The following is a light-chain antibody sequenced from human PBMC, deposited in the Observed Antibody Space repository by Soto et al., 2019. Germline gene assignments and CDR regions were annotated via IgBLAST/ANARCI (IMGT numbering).Light chain of an antibody. CDR2: EDN. J-gene: IGLJ3*02. CDR3: QSYDSSIRV. CDR1: SGSIASNY. V-gene: IGLV6-57*04. Sequence: NFMLTQPHSVSESPGKTVTISCTRSSGSIASNYVQWYQQRPGCAPTTVIYEDNQRPSGVPDRFSGSIDSSSNSASLTISGLKTEDEADYYCQSYDSSIRVFGGGTKVTVL.